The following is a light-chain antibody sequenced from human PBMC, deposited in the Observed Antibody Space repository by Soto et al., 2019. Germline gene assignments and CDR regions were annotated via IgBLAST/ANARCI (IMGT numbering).Light chain of an antibody. CDR1: SSDVGGYNY. CDR3: SSYGSNSVI. J-gene: IGLJ2*01. V-gene: IGLV2-14*03. Sequence: QSALTQPASVSGSPGQSITISCTGTSSDVGGYNYVSWYQHHPGKAPKLVIYDVSGRPSGVSYRFSGSKSGNTASLTISGLQAEDEADYYCSSYGSNSVIFGGGTKLTVL. CDR2: DVS.